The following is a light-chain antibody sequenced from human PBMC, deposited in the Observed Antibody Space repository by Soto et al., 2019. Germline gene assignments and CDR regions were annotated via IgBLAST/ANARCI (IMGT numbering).Light chain of an antibody. CDR1: SSDVGGYNY. J-gene: IGLJ1*01. CDR3: ISYTDRQSYL. CDR2: EVS. V-gene: IGLV2-14*01. Sequence: QSVLTQPASVSGSPGQSITISCTGTSSDVGGYNYVSWYQQHPGKAPKLMIYEVSNRPSGVSNRFSGSKSGITASLTISGLQTEDEADYYCISYTDRQSYLFGTGTKVTVL.